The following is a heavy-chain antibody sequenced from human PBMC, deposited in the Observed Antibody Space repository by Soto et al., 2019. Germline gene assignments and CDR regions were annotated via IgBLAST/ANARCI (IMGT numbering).Heavy chain of an antibody. CDR2: IVVGSGNT. V-gene: IGHV1-58*01. D-gene: IGHD6-13*01. J-gene: IGHJ6*02. CDR3: ARLQQQLVGYYYYGMDV. CDR1: GFTFTSSA. Sequence: SVKVSCKASGFTFTSSAVQWVRQARGHRLEWIGWIVVGSGNTNYEQKFQERVTITRDMSTSTAYMELSSLRSEDTAVYYCARLQQQLVGYYYYGMDVWGQGTTVTVSS.